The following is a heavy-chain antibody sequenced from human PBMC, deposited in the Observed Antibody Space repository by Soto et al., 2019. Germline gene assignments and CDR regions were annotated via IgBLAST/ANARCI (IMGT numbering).Heavy chain of an antibody. CDR3: ARDGYYDFWSSYLPHFDH. D-gene: IGHD3-3*01. J-gene: IGHJ4*02. CDR1: GYTFTSYG. V-gene: IGHV1-18*01. CDR2: LSAYNGNT. Sequence: QVQLVQSGADVKKPGASVKVSCKASGYTFTSYGISWVRQAPGQGLAWMGWLSAYNGNTNYAQKLQGRVTMTTETSTSTAYMELRSLRSDDTAVYYCARDGYYDFWSSYLPHFDHWGQGTLVTGSS.